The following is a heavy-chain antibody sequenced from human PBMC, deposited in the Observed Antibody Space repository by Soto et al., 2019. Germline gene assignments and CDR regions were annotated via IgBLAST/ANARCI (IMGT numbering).Heavy chain of an antibody. D-gene: IGHD4-17*01. V-gene: IGHV1-18*04. Sequence: ASVNVSCKASGYTFTSYGISWVRQAPGQGLEWMGWISAYNGNTNYAQKLQGRVTMTTDTSTSTAYMELRSLRSDDTAVYYCARDPDPTLYFFLMIRRPPRSTPFPTRRSSDL. CDR1: GYTFTSYG. CDR2: ISAYNGNT. CDR3: ARDPDPTLYFFLMIRRPPRSTPFPTRRSSDL. J-gene: IGHJ2*01.